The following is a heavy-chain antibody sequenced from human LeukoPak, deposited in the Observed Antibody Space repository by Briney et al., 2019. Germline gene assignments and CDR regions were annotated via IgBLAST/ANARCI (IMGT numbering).Heavy chain of an antibody. CDR2: VNHSGST. V-gene: IGHV4-34*01. Sequence: SETLSLTCAVYGGSFSAYYWSWIRQPPGKGLEWIGEVNHSGSTSYNPSLKSRVTISVDTSKNQFSLKLSSVTAADTAVYYCARGDLGYCSGGSCYLYYFDYWGQGTLVTVSS. D-gene: IGHD2-15*01. CDR3: ARGDLGYCSGGSCYLYYFDY. CDR1: GGSFSAYY. J-gene: IGHJ4*02.